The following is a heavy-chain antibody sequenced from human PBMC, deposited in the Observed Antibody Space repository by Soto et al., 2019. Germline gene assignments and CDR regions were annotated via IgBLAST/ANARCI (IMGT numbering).Heavy chain of an antibody. D-gene: IGHD2-8*01. Sequence: GGSLRLSCDASGFMFSDDYMDWVRQAPGKGLEWVARSSNKLNNYFTEYAASVKGRFTISRDESGNSLYLQMDSLKTEDTAVYYCTAGKLYPSLDFDYWGQGTLVTVSS. V-gene: IGHV3-72*01. CDR2: SSNKLNNYFT. CDR1: GFMFSDDY. J-gene: IGHJ4*02. CDR3: TAGKLYPSLDFDY.